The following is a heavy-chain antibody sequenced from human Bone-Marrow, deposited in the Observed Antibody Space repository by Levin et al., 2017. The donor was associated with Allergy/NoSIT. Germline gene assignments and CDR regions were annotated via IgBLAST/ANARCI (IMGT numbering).Heavy chain of an antibody. V-gene: IGHV3-7*04. D-gene: IGHD3-16*01. CDR1: GFTFSNYW. J-gene: IGHJ3*01. CDR3: ARDLSPVASDYATYDAFDV. Sequence: PGGSLRLSCVASGFTFSNYWMTWVRQAPGRGLEWVANVNPDGSVTHYMDSGEGRFTVSRDNAENSLFLQLDSLRVEDTAAYFCARDLSPVASDYATYDAFDVWGQRTMVTVSS. CDR2: VNPDGSVT.